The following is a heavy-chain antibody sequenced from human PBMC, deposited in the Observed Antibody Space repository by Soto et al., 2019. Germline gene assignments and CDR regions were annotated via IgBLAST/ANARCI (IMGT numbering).Heavy chain of an antibody. CDR1: GFTFSNYW. CDR2: IDHDGPT. CDR3: VKDSHGDY. V-gene: IGHV3-74*01. D-gene: IGHD2-15*01. J-gene: IGHJ4*02. Sequence: EVQLVESGGGLVQPGGSLRLSCAGSGFTFSNYWMHWVRQAPGKGLEWVSRIDHDGPTDYADSVRGRFTTSRDNAENTRYLQMNRLRSADKAVYYCVKDSHGDYWGQGTLVTVSA.